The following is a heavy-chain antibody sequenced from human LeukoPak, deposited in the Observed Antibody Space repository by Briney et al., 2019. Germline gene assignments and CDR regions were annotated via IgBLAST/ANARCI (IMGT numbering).Heavy chain of an antibody. CDR3: NRGPIQLWVYYGMDV. CDR2: IRSKAYGGTT. CDR1: GFTFGDHA. J-gene: IGHJ6*02. V-gene: IGHV3-49*04. Sequence: PGGSLRLSCTASGFTFGDHAMSWVRQAPGKGLEWVGFIRSKAYGGTTEYAASVKGRFTISRDDSKSIAYLQMNSLKTEDTAVYYCNRGPIQLWVYYGMDVWGQGTTVIVSS. D-gene: IGHD5-18*01.